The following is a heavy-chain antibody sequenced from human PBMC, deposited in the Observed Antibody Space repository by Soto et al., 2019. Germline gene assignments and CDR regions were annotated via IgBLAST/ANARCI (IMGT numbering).Heavy chain of an antibody. V-gene: IGHV4-59*01. CDR2: IYDTGYA. D-gene: IGHD2-2*03. CDR3: ARASVGYCSTTTCPPGMDS. J-gene: IGHJ6*02. CDR1: GGSIRPFI. Sequence: SETLSLTCSVCGGSIRPFIWTWVRQPPGKGLEYIGFIYDTGYANYNPSLKSRVTISVDTSKNEFSLKLTSVTAADTAVYYCARASVGYCSTTTCPPGMDSWGQGTTVT.